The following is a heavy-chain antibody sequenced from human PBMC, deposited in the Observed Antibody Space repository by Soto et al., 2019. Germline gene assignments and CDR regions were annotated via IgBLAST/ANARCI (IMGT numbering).Heavy chain of an antibody. Sequence: SVKVSCKASGGTFSCYAISWVRQAPGQGLEWMGGIIPIFGTANYAQKFQGRVTITADESTSTAYMELSSLRSEDTAVYYCASPRDSSGYYYGGWYFDLWGRGTLVTVSS. CDR3: ASPRDSSGYYYGGWYFDL. V-gene: IGHV1-69*13. J-gene: IGHJ2*01. CDR1: GGTFSCYA. CDR2: IIPIFGTA. D-gene: IGHD3-22*01.